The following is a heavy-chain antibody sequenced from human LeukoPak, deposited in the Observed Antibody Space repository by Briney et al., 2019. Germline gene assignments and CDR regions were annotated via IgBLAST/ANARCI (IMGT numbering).Heavy chain of an antibody. V-gene: IGHV4-39*07. J-gene: IGHJ6*02. Sequence: ASETLSLTCTVSGGSISSGGYYWSWIRQHPGKGLEWIGEINHSGSTNYNPSLKSRVTISVDTSKNQFSLKLSSVTAADTAVYYCARGLRGRLTYYYYYGMDVWGQGTTVTVSS. D-gene: IGHD1-1*01. CDR1: GGSISSGGYY. CDR3: ARGLRGRLTYYYYYGMDV. CDR2: INHSGST.